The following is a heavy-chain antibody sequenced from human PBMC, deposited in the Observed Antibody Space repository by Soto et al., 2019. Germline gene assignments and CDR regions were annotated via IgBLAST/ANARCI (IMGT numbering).Heavy chain of an antibody. V-gene: IGHV4-59*08. Sequence: QVQLQESGPGLVKPSETLSLTCTVSGGSISSYYWSWIRQPPGKGLEWIGYIYYSGSTNYNPSLKRRVTISVDTSKNQFSLKLSSVTAADTAVYYCARAQGRDYDYIWGSYRLDYWGQGTLVTVSS. CDR2: IYYSGST. CDR3: ARAQGRDYDYIWGSYRLDY. CDR1: GGSISSYY. D-gene: IGHD3-16*02. J-gene: IGHJ4*02.